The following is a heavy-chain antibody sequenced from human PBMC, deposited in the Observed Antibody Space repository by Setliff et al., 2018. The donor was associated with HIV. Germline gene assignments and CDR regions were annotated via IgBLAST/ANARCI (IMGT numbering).Heavy chain of an antibody. D-gene: IGHD3-16*01. Sequence: GGSLRLSCAASGLSDTYNYMSWVRQAPGKGLEWVANVKQDGSEKYYVDSVKGRFTISRDNAKDSLYPQRHSLRAEDTAVYYCVGWGLPYGIDAWGQGTLVTVSS. CDR1: GLSDTYNY. J-gene: IGHJ4*02. CDR3: VGWGLPYGIDA. CDR2: VKQDGSEK. V-gene: IGHV3-7*01.